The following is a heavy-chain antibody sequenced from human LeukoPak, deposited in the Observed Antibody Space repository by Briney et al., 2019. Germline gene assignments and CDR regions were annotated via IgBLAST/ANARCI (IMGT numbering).Heavy chain of an antibody. CDR2: ISAYNGNT. J-gene: IGHJ5*02. CDR3: ARGSNEGVDTAMAGWFWFDP. CDR1: GYTFTSYG. Sequence: GASVKVSCKASGYTFTSYGISWVRQAPGQGLEWMGWISAYNGNTNYAQKLQGRVTMTTDTSTSTAYMELRSLRSEDTAVYYCARGSNEGVDTAMAGWFWFDPWGQGTLVTVSS. V-gene: IGHV1-18*01. D-gene: IGHD5-18*01.